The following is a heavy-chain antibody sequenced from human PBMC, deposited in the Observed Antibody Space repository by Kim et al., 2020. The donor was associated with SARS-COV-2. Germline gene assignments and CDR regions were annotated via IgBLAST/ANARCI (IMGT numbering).Heavy chain of an antibody. CDR3: ARARRLVGGMDV. V-gene: IGHV1-2*02. D-gene: IGHD3-10*01. J-gene: IGHJ6*02. Sequence: NCAQKFQGRVTMSRYPSISTAYMELSRLRSDDTAVYYCARARRLVGGMDVWGQGTTVTVSS.